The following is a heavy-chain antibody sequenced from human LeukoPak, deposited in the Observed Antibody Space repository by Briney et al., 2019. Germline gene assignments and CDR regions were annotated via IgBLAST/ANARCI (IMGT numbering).Heavy chain of an antibody. CDR1: GFTFSSYG. CDR2: ISYDGSNK. Sequence: GGSLRLSCAASGFTFSSYGMHWVRQAPGKGLEWVAVISYDGSNKYYADSVKGRFTISRDNSKNTLYLQMNSLRAEDTAVYYCAKDTVSAYYYDSSGYKWYFDLWGRGTLVTVSS. V-gene: IGHV3-30*18. CDR3: AKDTVSAYYYDSSGYKWYFDL. J-gene: IGHJ2*01. D-gene: IGHD3-22*01.